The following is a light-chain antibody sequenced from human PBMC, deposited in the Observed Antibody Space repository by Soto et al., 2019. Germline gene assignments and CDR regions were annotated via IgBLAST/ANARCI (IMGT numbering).Light chain of an antibody. CDR2: GDT. CDR3: QSYDSSLSGWV. CDR1: RSNIGAGYD. V-gene: IGLV1-40*01. J-gene: IGLJ3*02. Sequence: QSVLTQPPSVSGAPGQRATFSCTGSRSNIGAGYDVNWYQQVPGRAPKLLIYGDTNRPSGVPDRFSGSKSGTSASLAITGLQAEDEADYYCQSYDSSLSGWVFGGGTKLTVL.